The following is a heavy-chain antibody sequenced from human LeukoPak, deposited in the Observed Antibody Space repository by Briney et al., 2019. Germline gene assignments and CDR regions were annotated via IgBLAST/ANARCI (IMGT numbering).Heavy chain of an antibody. V-gene: IGHV3-23*01. CDR2: ISAGGATT. CDR3: AKGKVNHDGAFDF. J-gene: IGHJ3*01. D-gene: IGHD3-16*01. CDR1: GFSFSSYA. Sequence: PGGSLRLYCAASGFSFSSYAMSWVRQAPGKGLEWVSGISAGGATTHYADSVKGRFTMSRDNSKKTVYLQMNSLRAEDTAIYYCAKGKVNHDGAFDFWGQGTMVTVSS.